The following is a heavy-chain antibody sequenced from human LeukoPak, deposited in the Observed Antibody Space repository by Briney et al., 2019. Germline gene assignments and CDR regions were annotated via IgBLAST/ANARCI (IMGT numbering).Heavy chain of an antibody. Sequence: GSLRLSCAASGFTFSSYWMSWVRQAPGKGLEWVANIKQDGSEKYYVDSVKGRFTISRDNAKNSLYLQMNSLRAEDTAVYYCARDKRVGITGTTNPPLDYWGQGTLVTASS. CDR1: GFTFSSYW. V-gene: IGHV3-7*01. CDR2: IKQDGSEK. J-gene: IGHJ4*02. D-gene: IGHD1-7*01. CDR3: ARDKRVGITGTTNPPLDY.